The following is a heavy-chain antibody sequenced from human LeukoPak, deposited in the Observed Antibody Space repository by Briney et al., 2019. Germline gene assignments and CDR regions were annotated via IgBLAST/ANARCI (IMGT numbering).Heavy chain of an antibody. J-gene: IGHJ4*02. CDR2: INPNSGGT. V-gene: IGHV1-2*02. D-gene: IGHD6-13*01. CDR3: ARVPHMGSGSWGFDY. Sequence: ASVKVSCKASGYTFTGYYMHWVRQAPGQGLEWMGWINPNSGGTNYAQKFQGRVTMTRDTSISTAYMELSRLRSDDTAVYYCARVPHMGSGSWGFDYWGQGTLVTVSS. CDR1: GYTFTGYY.